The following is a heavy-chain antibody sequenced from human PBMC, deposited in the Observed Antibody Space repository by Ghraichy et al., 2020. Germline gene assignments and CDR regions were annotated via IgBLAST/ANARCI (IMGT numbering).Heavy chain of an antibody. CDR2: ISTRGRNT. CDR3: AKKTSGYFPFDY. J-gene: IGHJ4*02. V-gene: IGHV3-23*01. CDR1: GFNFSNYV. D-gene: IGHD5-18*01. Sequence: GGSLRLSCAASGFNFSNYVMDWVRQAPGKGLEWVAAISTRGRNTDYADSVKGRFTISRDNSKNTLYLQMNSLRAEDTAVYYCAKKTSGYFPFDYWGQGTLVTVSP.